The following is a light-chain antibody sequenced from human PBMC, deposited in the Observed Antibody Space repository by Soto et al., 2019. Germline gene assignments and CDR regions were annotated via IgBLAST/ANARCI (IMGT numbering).Light chain of an antibody. Sequence: QSVLTQPASVSGSPGQSITISCTGTSSDIGRYNYVSWYQQHPGKAPKLMISEVSNRPSGVSNRFSGSKSGNTASLTISGLQAEDEADYYCSSYTSSTTLHVFGTGTKLTVL. J-gene: IGLJ1*01. V-gene: IGLV2-14*01. CDR3: SSYTSSTTLHV. CDR1: SSDIGRYNY. CDR2: EVS.